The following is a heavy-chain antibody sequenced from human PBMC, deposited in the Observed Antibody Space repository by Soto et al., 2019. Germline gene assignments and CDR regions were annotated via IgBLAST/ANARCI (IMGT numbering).Heavy chain of an antibody. D-gene: IGHD3-10*01. CDR1: GFSLTTSGVG. CDR3: AHTLWFGELSHGWFDP. CDR2: TYWDGDE. V-gene: IGHV2-5*02. Sequence: QITLKESGPTLVKPTQTLTLTCSFSGFSLTTSGVGVGWIRQSPGKALEWLAVTYWDGDERYSPSLRSRLTITXXTXKXXVVLTMTNVDPVDTATYYCAHTLWFGELSHGWFDPWGQGTLVTVSS. J-gene: IGHJ5*02.